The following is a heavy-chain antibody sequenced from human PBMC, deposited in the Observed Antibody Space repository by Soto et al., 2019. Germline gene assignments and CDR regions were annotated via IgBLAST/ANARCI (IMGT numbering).Heavy chain of an antibody. CDR1: GGTFSSYA. Sequence: SVKVSFKASGGTFSSYAISWVRQAPGQGLEWMGGIIPIFGTANYAQKFQGRVTITADESTSTAYMELSSLRSEDTAVYYCARDGNWNYGYYYYGMDVWGQGTTVTVSS. D-gene: IGHD1-7*01. CDR3: ARDGNWNYGYYYYGMDV. CDR2: IIPIFGTA. V-gene: IGHV1-69*13. J-gene: IGHJ6*02.